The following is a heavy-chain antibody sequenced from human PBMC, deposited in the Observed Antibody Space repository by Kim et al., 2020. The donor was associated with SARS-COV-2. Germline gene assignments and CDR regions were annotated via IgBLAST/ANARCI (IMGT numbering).Heavy chain of an antibody. CDR2: ISSSGSTI. D-gene: IGHD6-13*01. V-gene: IGHV3-11*01. Sequence: GGSLRLSCAASGFTFSDYYMSWIRQAPGKGLEWVSYISSSGSTIYYADSVKGRFTISRDNAKNSLYLQMNSLRAEDTAVYYCARCRTGQQLPPNNWFDPWGQGTLVTVFS. J-gene: IGHJ5*02. CDR1: GFTFSDYY. CDR3: ARCRTGQQLPPNNWFDP.